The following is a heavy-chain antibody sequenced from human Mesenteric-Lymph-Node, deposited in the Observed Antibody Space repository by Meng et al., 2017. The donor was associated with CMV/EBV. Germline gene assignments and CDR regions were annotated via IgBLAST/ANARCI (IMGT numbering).Heavy chain of an antibody. CDR1: GGSISSNNYY. V-gene: IGHV4-39*01. Sequence: GSLRLSCTVSGGSISSNNYYWDWIRQPPGKGLEWIGNMYYSGSTYYNPSLKSRVTISVDTSKNQLSLKLTSVTAADTAVYYCARRGPGYYFDYWGQGTLVTVSS. CDR3: ARRGPGYYFDY. J-gene: IGHJ4*02. CDR2: MYYSGST.